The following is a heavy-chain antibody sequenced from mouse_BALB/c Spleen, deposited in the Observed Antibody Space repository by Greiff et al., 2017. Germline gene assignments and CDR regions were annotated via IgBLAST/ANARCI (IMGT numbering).Heavy chain of an antibody. Sequence: VQLQQSGPELVKPGASVKMSCKASGYTFPSYVMHWVKQKPGQGLEWIGYINPYHDGTKYNEKFKGKATLTSDKSSSTAYMELSSLTSEDSAVYYWERNYDGSSAHAMDDGGQGTSVTVSS. CDR1: GYTFPSYV. CDR2: INPYHDGT. D-gene: IGHD1-1*01. J-gene: IGHJ4*01. V-gene: IGHV1-14*01. CDR3: ERNYDGSSAHAMDD.